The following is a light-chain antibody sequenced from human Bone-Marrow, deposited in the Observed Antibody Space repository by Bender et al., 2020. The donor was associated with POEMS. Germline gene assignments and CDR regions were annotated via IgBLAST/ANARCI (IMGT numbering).Light chain of an antibody. Sequence: QTVVTQEPAFSVSPGGTVTLTCGLSSGSVAPNNYPSWYQQTPGQSPRTLIFNTKIRSSGVPDRFSGSIVGNKAALTITGAQAEDDSTYYCVLYMGSGDSRVFGGGTKLTVL. CDR2: NTK. CDR3: VLYMGSGDSRV. V-gene: IGLV8-61*01. J-gene: IGLJ3*02. CDR1: SGSVAPNNY.